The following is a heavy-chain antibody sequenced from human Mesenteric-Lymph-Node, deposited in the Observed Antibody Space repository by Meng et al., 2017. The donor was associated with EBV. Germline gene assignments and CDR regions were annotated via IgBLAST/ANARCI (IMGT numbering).Heavy chain of an antibody. CDR1: EFTFSDYT. CDR3: VKDLAVAGT. Sequence: QLLEAGGGLVQRGGSLRLSCAASEFTFSDYTMYWVRQAPGKGLEWVSHVSGSGGSTYYADSVKGRFTIYRDNSKNTLYLQMNSLGVGDTAVYYCVKDLAVAGTWGQGTLVTVSS. J-gene: IGHJ5*02. D-gene: IGHD6-19*01. CDR2: VSGSGGST. V-gene: IGHV3-23*01.